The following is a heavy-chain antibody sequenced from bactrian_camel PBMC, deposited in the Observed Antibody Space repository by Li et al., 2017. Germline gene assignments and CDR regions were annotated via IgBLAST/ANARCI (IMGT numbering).Heavy chain of an antibody. CDR2: VDSNGVT. D-gene: IGHD4*01. Sequence: HVQLVESGGGSVQAGGSLTLSCTASESTYRSICMAWFRQAPGSQRKTVATVDSNGVTKVAGSVKGRFTLSKDNAKNTLYLRMDNLKPEDTAMYYCAATDRSVDYCTSGHFGTYNYYGQGTQVTVS. CDR1: ESTYRSIC. J-gene: IGHJ4*01. V-gene: IGHV3S53*01. CDR3: AATDRSVDYCTSGHFGTYNY.